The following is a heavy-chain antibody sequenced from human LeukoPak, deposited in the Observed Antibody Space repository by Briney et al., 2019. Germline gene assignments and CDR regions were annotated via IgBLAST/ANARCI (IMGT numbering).Heavy chain of an antibody. V-gene: IGHV1-18*01. CDR2: ISAHNGTT. CDR1: GYTFTSYL. Sequence: GSSVKVSCKASGYTFTSYLISWVRQAPGQGLAWMGWISAHNGTTNYEQKLQGRVTMTTDTSTSTAYMELRSLRSDDTAVYYCARDHSNWNYAPDFWGQGTLVIVSS. J-gene: IGHJ4*02. D-gene: IGHD1-7*01. CDR3: ARDHSNWNYAPDF.